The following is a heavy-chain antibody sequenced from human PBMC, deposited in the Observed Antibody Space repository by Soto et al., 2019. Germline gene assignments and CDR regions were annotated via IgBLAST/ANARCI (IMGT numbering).Heavy chain of an antibody. CDR1: GGSISSYY. CDR3: ARHALSIAARYYFDY. V-gene: IGHV4-59*08. J-gene: IGHJ4*02. CDR2: IYYSGST. D-gene: IGHD6-6*01. Sequence: SETLSLTCTVSGGSISSYYWSWIRQPPGKGLEWIGYIYYSGSTNYNPSLKSRVTISVDTSKNQFSLKLSSVTAADTAVYYCARHALSIAARYYFDYWGQGTLVTVSS.